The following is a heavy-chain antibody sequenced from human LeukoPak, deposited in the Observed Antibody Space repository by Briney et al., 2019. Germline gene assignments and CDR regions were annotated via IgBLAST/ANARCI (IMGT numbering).Heavy chain of an antibody. D-gene: IGHD1-1*01. Sequence: PGGSLRLSCVASGFNVNSKYLSWVRQAPGKGLEWVSVIYSGSSPYYADSVKGRFTISRDNSKNMLFLQMNSLRAEDTAVYYCARTGPEDYYYYGMDVWGQGTTVTVSS. CDR1: GFNVNSKY. V-gene: IGHV3-53*01. J-gene: IGHJ6*02. CDR3: ARTGPEDYYYYGMDV. CDR2: IYSGSSP.